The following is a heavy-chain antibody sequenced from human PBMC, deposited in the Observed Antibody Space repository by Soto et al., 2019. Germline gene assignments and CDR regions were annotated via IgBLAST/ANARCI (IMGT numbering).Heavy chain of an antibody. J-gene: IGHJ6*02. Sequence: GGSLRLSCAASGFTFSSYGMHWVRQAPGKGLEWVAVISYDGSNKYYADSVKGRFTISRDNSKNTLYLQMNSLRAEDTAVYYCAKDSSGSGSYFMDYYYYGMDVWGQGTTVTVSS. CDR2: ISYDGSNK. CDR1: GFTFSSYG. CDR3: AKDSSGSGSYFMDYYYYGMDV. V-gene: IGHV3-30*18. D-gene: IGHD3-10*01.